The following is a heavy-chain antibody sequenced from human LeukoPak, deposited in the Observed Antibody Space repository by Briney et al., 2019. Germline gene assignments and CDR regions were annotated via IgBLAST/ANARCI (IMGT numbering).Heavy chain of an antibody. CDR3: AREAAVAGNSFDY. J-gene: IGHJ4*02. CDR2: IYYSGST. D-gene: IGHD6-19*01. Sequence: SETLSLTCTVSGGSISSYYWSWIRQPPGKGLEWIGYIYYSGSTNYNPSLKSRVTISVDTSKNQFSLKLSSVTAADTAVYYCAREAAVAGNSFDYWGQGTLVTVSS. CDR1: GGSISSYY. V-gene: IGHV4-59*12.